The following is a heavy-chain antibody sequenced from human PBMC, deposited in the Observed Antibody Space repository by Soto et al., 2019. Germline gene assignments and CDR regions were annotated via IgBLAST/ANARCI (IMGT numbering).Heavy chain of an antibody. Sequence: QVQLVQSGAEVKKPGASVKVSCRASGYTFTNYYMHWVRQAPGQGLEWMGIIHPIVGSTSYAKKFKGIVTLTRDTSTSTVYMELTSLRADDTAVYYWVREWLLLNDRPDQYYGLDVGGQGTTVIVSS. CDR2: IHPIVGST. CDR1: GYTFTNYY. D-gene: IGHD5-12*01. V-gene: IGHV1-46*01. CDR3: VREWLLLNDRPDQYYGLDV. J-gene: IGHJ6*02.